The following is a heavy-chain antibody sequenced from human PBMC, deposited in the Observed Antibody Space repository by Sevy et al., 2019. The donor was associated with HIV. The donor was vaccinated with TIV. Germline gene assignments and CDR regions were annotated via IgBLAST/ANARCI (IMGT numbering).Heavy chain of an antibody. Sequence: GGSLRLSCAASGFTFSSYSMNWVRQAPGKGLEWVSYISSSSSTIYYADSVKGRFTISRDNAKNSLYLQMNSLRDEDTAGYYCARDSMDYYDSSGFYYYYGMDVWGQGTTVTVSS. CDR3: ARDSMDYYDSSGFYYYYGMDV. D-gene: IGHD3-22*01. J-gene: IGHJ6*02. CDR1: GFTFSSYS. CDR2: ISSSSSTI. V-gene: IGHV3-48*02.